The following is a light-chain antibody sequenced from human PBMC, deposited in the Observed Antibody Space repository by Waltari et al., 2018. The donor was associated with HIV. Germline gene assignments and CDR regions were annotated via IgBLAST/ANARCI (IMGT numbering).Light chain of an antibody. J-gene: IGLJ2*01. CDR3: QSSDKNIKSVV. CDR2: KDS. Sequence: FELTQPSSVSVSPGQTARITCPGAALSKHYVYWYQQKVDQAPLLIIYKDSERPSGAPERFSASSSGTTVTLTINGVLAEDGADYYCQSSDKNIKSVVFGGGTKLTVL. V-gene: IGLV3-25*03. CDR1: ALSKHY.